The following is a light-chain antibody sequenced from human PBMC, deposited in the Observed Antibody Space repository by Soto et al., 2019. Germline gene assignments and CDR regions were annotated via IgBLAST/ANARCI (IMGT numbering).Light chain of an antibody. J-gene: IGLJ1*01. Sequence: QSALTQPASVSGSPGQSIAISCTGTSSEVGGYNSVSWYQQHPGKAPKLLIYDVSNRPSGVSNRFSGSKSGNTASLTISGLQAEDEADYYCSSYATGGSYVFGTGTKVTVL. CDR3: SSYATGGSYV. CDR2: DVS. CDR1: SSEVGGYNS. V-gene: IGLV2-14*01.